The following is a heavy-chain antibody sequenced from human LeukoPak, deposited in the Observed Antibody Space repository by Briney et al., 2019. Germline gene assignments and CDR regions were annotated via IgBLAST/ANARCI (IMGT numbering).Heavy chain of an antibody. V-gene: IGHV1-24*01. Sequence: GASVKVSCKVSGYTLTELSMHWVRQAPGKGLEWMGGFDPEDGETIYAQKFQGRVTMTEDTSTDTAYMELSSLRSEDTAVYYCATTSYRGYYFLLDYWGQGTLVTVSS. CDR2: FDPEDGET. CDR3: ATTSYRGYYFLLDY. D-gene: IGHD3-22*01. J-gene: IGHJ4*02. CDR1: GYTLTELS.